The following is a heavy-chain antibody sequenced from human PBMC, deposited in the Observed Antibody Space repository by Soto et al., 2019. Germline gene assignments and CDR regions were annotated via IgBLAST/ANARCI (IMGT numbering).Heavy chain of an antibody. J-gene: IGHJ3*02. V-gene: IGHV2-5*02. Sequence: SGPTLVNPTQTLTLTCTFSGFSLSTTGVGVGWIRQPPGKALEWLALIYWDDDKRYSPSLKTRLTITKDTSKNQVVLTMTNMDPVDTGIYFCALRIPVAAHDASDIWGQGTKVTVSS. CDR2: IYWDDDK. CDR3: ALRIPVAAHDASDI. CDR1: GFSLSTTGVG. D-gene: IGHD6-19*01.